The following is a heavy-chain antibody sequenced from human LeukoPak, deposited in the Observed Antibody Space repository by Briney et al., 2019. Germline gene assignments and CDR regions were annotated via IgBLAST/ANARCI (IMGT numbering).Heavy chain of an antibody. Sequence: GGSLRLSCAASGFTFSSYGMHWVRQAPGKGLEWVAVIWYDGSNKYYADSVKGRFTISRDNSKNTLYLQMNSLRAEDTALYYCAKDRNTAGVGYNSDFDYWGQGTLVTVSS. D-gene: IGHD5-24*01. CDR1: GFTFSSYG. V-gene: IGHV3-30*02. CDR3: AKDRNTAGVGYNSDFDY. CDR2: IWYDGSNK. J-gene: IGHJ4*02.